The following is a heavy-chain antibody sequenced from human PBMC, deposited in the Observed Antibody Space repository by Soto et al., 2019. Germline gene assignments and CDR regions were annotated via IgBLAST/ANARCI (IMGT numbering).Heavy chain of an antibody. D-gene: IGHD2-21*01. CDR1: GLTCSSPW. CDR3: TRDRDIVVVNVHYDVFDI. Sequence: GGSLRLSCAASGLTCSSPWMHWVRQAPGKGLVWVSRINIDGSDTTYADSVKGRFTISRDNAKNTLYLQMNSLRAEDAAVYYCTRDRDIVVVNVHYDVFDIWGQGTMVTVSS. CDR2: INIDGSDT. J-gene: IGHJ3*02. V-gene: IGHV3-74*01.